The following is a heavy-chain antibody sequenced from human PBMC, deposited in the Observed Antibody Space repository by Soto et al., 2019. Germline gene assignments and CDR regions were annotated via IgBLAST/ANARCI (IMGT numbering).Heavy chain of an antibody. J-gene: IGHJ6*02. CDR1: GFPFSSYW. Sequence: EVSLVESGGGVAQPGGSLRLSCAASGFPFSSYWMNWVRQVPGKGLVWVSRIKSDGSSTDYADSVKGRFTISRDNAKNTFDLQMNSLRAEDTAVYYGVTSRGVIQSYAVDVWGQGTTGTVSS. V-gene: IGHV3-74*01. CDR2: IKSDGSST. D-gene: IGHD3-10*01. CDR3: VTSRGVIQSYAVDV.